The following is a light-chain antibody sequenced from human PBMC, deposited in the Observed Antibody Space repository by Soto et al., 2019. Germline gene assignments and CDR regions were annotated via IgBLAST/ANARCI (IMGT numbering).Light chain of an antibody. J-gene: IGKJ3*01. V-gene: IGKV3-20*01. Sequence: EIVVTQSPGTLSLSPGEGATVSCWVSQSINSKSLVWYQRKFGQAPSLLIYNTSSRATGIPDRFSGSGSGTDFTLSISRLEPEDFAVYYCQHYGGSFIFGPGTKVDIK. CDR2: NTS. CDR1: QSINSKS. CDR3: QHYGGSFI.